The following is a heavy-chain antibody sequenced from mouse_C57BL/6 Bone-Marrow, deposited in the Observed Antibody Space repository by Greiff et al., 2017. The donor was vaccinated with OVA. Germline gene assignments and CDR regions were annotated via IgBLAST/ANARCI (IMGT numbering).Heavy chain of an antibody. V-gene: IGHV5-9-1*02. D-gene: IGHD2-4*01. CDR2: ISSGGDYI. J-gene: IGHJ4*01. CDR3: TRDRGIYYDYDYYAMDY. Sequence: EVQLVESGEGLVKPGGSLKLSCAASGFTFSSYAMSWVRQTPEKRLEWVAYISSGGDYIYYADTVKGRFTISRDNARNTLYLQMSSLKSEDTAMYYCTRDRGIYYDYDYYAMDYWGQGTSVTVSS. CDR1: GFTFSSYA.